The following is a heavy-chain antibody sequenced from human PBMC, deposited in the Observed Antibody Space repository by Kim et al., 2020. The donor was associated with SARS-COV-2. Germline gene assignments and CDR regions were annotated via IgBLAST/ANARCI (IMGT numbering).Heavy chain of an antibody. J-gene: IGHJ5*02. D-gene: IGHD3-10*01. CDR1: GYIFDSYT. CDR2: ISVYNCKT. V-gene: IGHV1-18*01. Sequence: ASVKVSCKASGYIFDSYTITWVRQVPGQGRDCMGWISVYNCKTKYEQKFQGRVIMTTGTSTTTAYMELRDLRSDDTAVYFCARDRPTPRGWFDPWGQGTLVTVSS. CDR3: ARDRPTPRGWFDP.